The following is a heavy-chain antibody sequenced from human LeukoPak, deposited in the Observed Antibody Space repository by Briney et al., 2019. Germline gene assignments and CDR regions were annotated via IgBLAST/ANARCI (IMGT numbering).Heavy chain of an antibody. V-gene: IGHV4-34*01. Sequence: SETLSLTCAVYGGSFSDYYWTWIRQFSGKGLEWIGEITHSGSTNYNPSLKSRVTISADKSKNQVSLKLTSVTAADTAVYYCARLSVIVGSTLEYYYYYMDVWGQGTTVTVSS. J-gene: IGHJ6*03. D-gene: IGHD1-26*01. CDR3: ARLSVIVGSTLEYYYYYMDV. CDR2: ITHSGST. CDR1: GGSFSDYY.